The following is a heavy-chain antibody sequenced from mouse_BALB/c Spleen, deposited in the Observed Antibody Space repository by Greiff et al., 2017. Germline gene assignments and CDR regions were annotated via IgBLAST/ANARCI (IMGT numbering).Heavy chain of an antibody. V-gene: IGHV1S34*01. Sequence: LVKTGASVKISCKASGYSFTGYYMHWVKQSHGKSLEWIGYISCYNGATSYNQKFKGKATFTVDTSSSTAYMKFNSLTSEDSAVYYCARKDRYGSGLYAMDYWGEGTSVTVSS. CDR3: ARKDRYGSGLYAMDY. D-gene: IGHD1-2*01. CDR2: ISCYNGAT. J-gene: IGHJ4*01. CDR1: GYSFTGYY.